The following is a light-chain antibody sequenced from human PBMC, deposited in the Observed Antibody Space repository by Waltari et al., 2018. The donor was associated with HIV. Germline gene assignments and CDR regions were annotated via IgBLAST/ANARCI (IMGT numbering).Light chain of an antibody. CDR3: QQYNNWPYT. CDR2: GAS. V-gene: IGKV3-15*01. CDR1: QTVDSD. Sequence: DRVMTQSPTTLSVSPGERAPLSCRASQTVDSDLAWYQQRPGHPPRLLISGASTRATGIPARFSGSGSGTEFTLTINSLQSEDFAVYYCQQYNNWPYTVGQGTRLDIK. J-gene: IGKJ2*01.